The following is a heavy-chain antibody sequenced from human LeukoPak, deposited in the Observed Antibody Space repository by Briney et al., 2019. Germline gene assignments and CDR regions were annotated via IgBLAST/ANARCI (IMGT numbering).Heavy chain of an antibody. J-gene: IGHJ4*02. CDR2: ISGSGGTT. CDR1: GFTFSSYA. D-gene: IGHD6-13*01. CDR3: TKARPSERNHIAAAGPGRGKYYFDY. Sequence: AGGSLRLSCAASGFTFSSYAMSWVRQAPGKGLEWVSTISGSGGTTYYADPVKGRFTISRDNSKNTLYLQMNSLRAEDTAVYYCTKARPSERNHIAAAGPGRGKYYFDYWGQGTLVTVSS. V-gene: IGHV3-23*01.